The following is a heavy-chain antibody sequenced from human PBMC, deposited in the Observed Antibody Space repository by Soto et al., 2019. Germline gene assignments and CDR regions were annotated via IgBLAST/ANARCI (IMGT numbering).Heavy chain of an antibody. D-gene: IGHD3-3*02. CDR1: GGSISSSSYY. V-gene: IGHV4-39*01. Sequence: SETLSLTCTVSGGSISSSSYYWVWIRHPPGKGLEWIGSIYYSGSTYYNPSLKSRVTISVDTSKNQFSLKLSSVTAADTAVYYCARLSSTAFDYWGQGTLVTVSS. CDR3: ARLSSTAFDY. J-gene: IGHJ4*02. CDR2: IYYSGST.